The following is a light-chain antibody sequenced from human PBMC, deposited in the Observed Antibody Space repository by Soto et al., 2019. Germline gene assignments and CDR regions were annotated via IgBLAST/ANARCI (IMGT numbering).Light chain of an antibody. V-gene: IGKV2-28*01. J-gene: IGKJ5*01. CDR2: LGS. CDR3: MQALQNPVT. Sequence: DVVMTQSPLSLPFTLGQPSSISCIASQSLLHSDGNNYMGCYLQKPGHSPQLLIYLGSNRASGVPDRFSGSGSGTDFTLKISRVEAEDVGIYYCMQALQNPVTFGQGTRLQIK. CDR1: QSLLHSDGNNY.